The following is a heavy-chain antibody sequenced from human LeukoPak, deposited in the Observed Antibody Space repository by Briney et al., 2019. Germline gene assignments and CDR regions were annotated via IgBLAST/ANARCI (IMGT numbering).Heavy chain of an antibody. CDR1: GFTFSSYS. CDR2: ISSSSSYI. V-gene: IGHV3-21*01. Sequence: PGGSLRLSCAASGFTFSSYSMTWVRQAPGKGLEWVSSISSSSSYIYYADSVKGRFTISRDNAKNSLYLQMNSLRAEDTAVYYCARERTIFGVLYGMDVWGQGTTVTVSS. D-gene: IGHD3-3*01. CDR3: ARERTIFGVLYGMDV. J-gene: IGHJ6*02.